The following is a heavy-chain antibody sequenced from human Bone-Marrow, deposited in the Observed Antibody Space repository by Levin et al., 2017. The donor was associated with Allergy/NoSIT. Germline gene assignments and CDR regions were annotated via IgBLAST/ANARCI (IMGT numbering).Heavy chain of an antibody. CDR3: ASLYGDYVRFDY. Sequence: SGGSLRLSCTVSGGSISSSSYYWGWIRQPPGKGLEWLGSIYYSGSTYYNPSLKSRVTISVDTSKNHFSLKLSSVTAADTAVYYYASLYGDYVRFDYWGQGTLVTVSS. CDR2: IYYSGST. J-gene: IGHJ4*02. D-gene: IGHD4-17*01. V-gene: IGHV4-39*02. CDR1: GGSISSSSYY.